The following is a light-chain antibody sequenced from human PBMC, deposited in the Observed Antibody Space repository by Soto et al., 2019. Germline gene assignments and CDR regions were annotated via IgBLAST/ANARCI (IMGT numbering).Light chain of an antibody. V-gene: IGLV2-14*01. CDR3: TSYTSYSTLDV. J-gene: IGLJ1*01. CDR1: SSDVGGYNY. CDR2: EVS. Sequence: QSALTQPASVSGSPGQSITISCTGTSSDVGGYNYVSWYQQHPDKAPKLMIYEVSNRPSGVSNRFSGSKSGHTASLTISGLQSEDEADYFCTSYTSYSTLDVFGTGTQLTV.